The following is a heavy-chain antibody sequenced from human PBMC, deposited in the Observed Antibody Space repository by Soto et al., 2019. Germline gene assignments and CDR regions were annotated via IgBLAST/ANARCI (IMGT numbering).Heavy chain of an antibody. Sequence: QVQLVQSGAEVKKTGASLMLSCKTSGYPFTTYYLHWVRQAPGHALEWMGILFPADGATNYAQKFRGRVTMTRDTSTSTVYMQLSSLRSEDTAVYYCVREFSGGYFDYWGQGRLVTVSS. CDR3: VREFSGGYFDY. CDR1: GYPFTTYY. CDR2: LFPADGAT. J-gene: IGHJ4*02. D-gene: IGHD3-10*01. V-gene: IGHV1-46*01.